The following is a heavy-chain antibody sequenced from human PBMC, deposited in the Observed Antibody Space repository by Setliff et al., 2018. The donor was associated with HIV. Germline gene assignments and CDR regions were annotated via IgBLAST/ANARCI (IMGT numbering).Heavy chain of an antibody. V-gene: IGHV3-15*04. CDR3: AKVRQGYGYGLGSY. CDR2: IESKTDGGTT. Sequence: GGSLRLSCVASGFTFTKAWMSWVRQAPGMGLEWVGRIESKTDGGTTDYAAPVKGRFTISRDNSKNTLYLQMNSLRAEDTAVYYCAKVRQGYGYGLGSYWGQGTLVTVSS. D-gene: IGHD5-18*01. CDR1: GFTFTKAW. J-gene: IGHJ4*02.